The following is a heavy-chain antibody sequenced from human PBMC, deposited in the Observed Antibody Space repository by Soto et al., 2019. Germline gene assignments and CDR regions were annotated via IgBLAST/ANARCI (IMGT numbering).Heavy chain of an antibody. CDR1: GGTFSSYA. J-gene: IGHJ1*01. D-gene: IGHD1-1*01. V-gene: IGHV1-69*13. Sequence: SVKVSCKASGGTFSSYAISWVRQAPGQGLEWMGGIIPIFGTANYAQKFQGRVTITADESTSTAYMELSSLRAEDTAVYYCATVGLVGTSEFLHHWGQGTLVTVSS. CDR2: IIPIFGTA. CDR3: ATVGLVGTSEFLHH.